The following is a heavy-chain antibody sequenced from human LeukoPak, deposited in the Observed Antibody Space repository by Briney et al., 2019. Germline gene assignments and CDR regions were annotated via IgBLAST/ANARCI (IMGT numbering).Heavy chain of an antibody. J-gene: IGHJ4*02. CDR2: ISYDGSNK. V-gene: IGHV3-30*18. D-gene: IGHD3-22*01. CDR1: RFTFSNYN. CDR3: AKGAGYYDSSGYYYYFDY. Sequence: GGSLRLSCAASRFTFSNYNMHWVRQAPGKGLEWVAVISYDGSNKYYADSVKGRFTISRDNSKNTLYLQMNSLRAEDTAVYYCAKGAGYYDSSGYYYYFDYWGQGTLVTVSS.